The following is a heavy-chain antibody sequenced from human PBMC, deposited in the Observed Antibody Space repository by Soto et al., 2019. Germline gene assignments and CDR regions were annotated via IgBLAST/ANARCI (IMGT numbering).Heavy chain of an antibody. CDR2: IYASGST. CDR1: DDSLSTYY. D-gene: IGHD2-21*01. J-gene: IGHJ5*02. V-gene: IGHV4-4*07. CDR3: ARSAIPRGGWFRP. Sequence: SETLSLTCNVSDDSLSTYYWSWIRQPAGKGLEWIGRIYASGSTNYNPSLKSRVRMSVDTSKKQFSLNMISVTAADTAIYYCARSAIPRGGWFRPWGKGVLVTVSS.